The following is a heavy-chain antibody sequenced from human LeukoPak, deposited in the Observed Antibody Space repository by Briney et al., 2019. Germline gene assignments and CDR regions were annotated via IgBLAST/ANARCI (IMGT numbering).Heavy chain of an antibody. Sequence: PGGSLRLSCAASGFTFSTYAMHWVRQAPGKGLEYVSAISSNGGSTYYADSVRGRFTISRDNSKNTLYLQMSSLRAEDTAVYFCVKWSVTNTSPSPPLWGQGTTVTVSS. V-gene: IGHV3-64D*06. CDR3: VKWSVTNTSPSPPL. D-gene: IGHD4-17*01. CDR1: GFTFSTYA. CDR2: ISSNGGST. J-gene: IGHJ6*02.